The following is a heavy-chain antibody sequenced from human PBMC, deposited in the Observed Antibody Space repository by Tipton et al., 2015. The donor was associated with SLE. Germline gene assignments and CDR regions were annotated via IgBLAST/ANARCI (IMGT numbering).Heavy chain of an antibody. D-gene: IGHD7-27*01. Sequence: RSLRLSCTASGFTFGDYAMSWFRQAPGKGLEWVGFIRSKAYGGTTEYAASVKGRFSISRDDSKSIAYLQMNSLKTEDTAVYYCTRALANWGSVDYYYYMDVWGKGTTVTVSS. CDR1: GFTFGDYA. CDR2: IRSKAYGGTT. V-gene: IGHV3-49*03. J-gene: IGHJ6*03. CDR3: TRALANWGSVDYYYYMDV.